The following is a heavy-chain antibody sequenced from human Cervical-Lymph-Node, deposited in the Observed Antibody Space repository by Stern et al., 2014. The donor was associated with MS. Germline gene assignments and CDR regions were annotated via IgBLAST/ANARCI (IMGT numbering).Heavy chain of an antibody. V-gene: IGHV4-59*01. D-gene: IGHD2/OR15-2a*01. Sequence: VQLVESGPGLVKPSGTLSLTCTVSGGSITNYYWSWIRQPPGKGLEWIGYIYYSGTTNYHPSLKSRVSISVEGSKNQFSLKLSSVTAADTAVYYCARDKGMFFLWGQGTLVTVSS. CDR1: GGSITNYY. CDR3: ARDKGMFFL. J-gene: IGHJ4*01. CDR2: IYYSGTT.